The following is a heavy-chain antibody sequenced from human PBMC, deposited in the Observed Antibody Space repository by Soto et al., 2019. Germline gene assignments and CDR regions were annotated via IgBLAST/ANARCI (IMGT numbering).Heavy chain of an antibody. CDR3: AKAFWSPHNNWFDP. CDR1: GFTFSSYA. D-gene: IGHD2-8*02. Sequence: GGSLRLSXAASGFTFSSYAMSWVRQAPGKGLEWVSAISGSGGSTYYADSVKGRFTISRDNSKNTLYLQMNSLRAEDTAVYYCAKAFWSPHNNWFDPWGQGTLVTVSS. V-gene: IGHV3-23*01. J-gene: IGHJ5*02. CDR2: ISGSGGST.